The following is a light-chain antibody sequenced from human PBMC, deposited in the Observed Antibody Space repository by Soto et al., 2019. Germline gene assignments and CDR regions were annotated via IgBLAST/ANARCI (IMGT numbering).Light chain of an antibody. CDR3: ISYTSSSTRV. CDR2: DVS. V-gene: IGLV2-14*01. J-gene: IGLJ1*01. Sequence: QSALTQPASVSGSPGQSITISCTGTSSDVGGYNYVSWYQQHPGKAPKLMIYDVSNRPSGVSNRFSGSKSGNTASLTISGRQAEDEADYYCISYTSSSTRVFGTGTKLTVL. CDR1: SSDVGGYNY.